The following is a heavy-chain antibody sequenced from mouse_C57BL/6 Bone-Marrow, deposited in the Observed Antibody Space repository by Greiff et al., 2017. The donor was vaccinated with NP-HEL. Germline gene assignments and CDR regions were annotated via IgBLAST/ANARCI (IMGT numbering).Heavy chain of an antibody. V-gene: IGHV5-12*01. CDR2: ISNGGGST. J-gene: IGHJ4*01. Sequence: EVHLVESGGGLVQPGGSLKLSCAASGFTFSDYYMYWVRQTPEKRLEWVAYISNGGGSTYYPDTVKGRFTISRDNAKNTLYLQMSRLKSEDTAMYYCARHEDYYGSSSAMDYWGQGTSVTVSS. CDR1: GFTFSDYY. CDR3: ARHEDYYGSSSAMDY. D-gene: IGHD1-1*01.